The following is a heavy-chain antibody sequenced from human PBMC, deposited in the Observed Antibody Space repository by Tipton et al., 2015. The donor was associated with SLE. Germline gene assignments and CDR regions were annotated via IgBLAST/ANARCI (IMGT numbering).Heavy chain of an antibody. V-gene: IGHV4-59*01. Sequence: TLSLTCSVSGGSISSNYWIWIRQPPGKGLEWIGYISDGGGTNYNPSLKSRVTISVDTSKNQFSLRLRSVTAADTAVYYCARKGTATWGYNWFDPWGQGTLVTVSS. CDR3: ARKGTATWGYNWFDP. D-gene: IGHD2-15*01. CDR2: ISDGGGT. CDR1: GGSISSNY. J-gene: IGHJ5*02.